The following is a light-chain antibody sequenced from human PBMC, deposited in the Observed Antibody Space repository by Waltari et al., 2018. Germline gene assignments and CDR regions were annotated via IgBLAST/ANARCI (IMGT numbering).Light chain of an antibody. V-gene: IGKV3-15*01. Sequence: EIVMTQSPATLSVSPGVRATLSCRASQSVSSNLAWYQQKPGQAPRPLIYGASTRATGIPARFSGSGSGTEFTLTISSLQAEDFAVYYCQQYNNWQYTFGQGTKLEIK. CDR1: QSVSSN. J-gene: IGKJ2*01. CDR3: QQYNNWQYT. CDR2: GAS.